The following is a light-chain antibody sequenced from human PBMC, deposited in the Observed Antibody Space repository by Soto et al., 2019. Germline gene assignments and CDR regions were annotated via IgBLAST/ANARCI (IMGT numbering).Light chain of an antibody. V-gene: IGKV3-20*01. J-gene: IGKJ1*01. CDR3: QQYGSSYPWT. Sequence: EIVLTQSPGTLSLSPGERATLSCRASQSVSSNYLAWYQQKPGQAPRLRIYGASSRATGIPDRFSGSGSGTDFTLTIRRLEPEDFAVYYCQQYGSSYPWTFGQGTKWIS. CDR1: QSVSSNY. CDR2: GAS.